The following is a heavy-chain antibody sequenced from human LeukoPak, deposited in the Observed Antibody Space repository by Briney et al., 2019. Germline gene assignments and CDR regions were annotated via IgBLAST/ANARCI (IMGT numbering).Heavy chain of an antibody. D-gene: IGHD3-16*02. CDR1: GFTFSNFE. Sequence: GGSLRLSCAASGFTFSNFEMNWVRQIPGKGLEWLSFITRSSRITYYADSVKGRFTISRDNANNSLHLQMNSLRVEDTGIYFCARGSTFGGVISDFWGQGTLVTVSS. CDR2: ITRSSRIT. J-gene: IGHJ4*02. V-gene: IGHV3-48*03. CDR3: ARGSTFGGVISDF.